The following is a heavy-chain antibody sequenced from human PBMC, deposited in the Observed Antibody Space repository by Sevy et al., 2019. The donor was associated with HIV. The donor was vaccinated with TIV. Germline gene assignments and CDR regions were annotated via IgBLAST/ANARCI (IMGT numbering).Heavy chain of an antibody. V-gene: IGHV1-8*01. J-gene: IGHJ4*02. CDR2: MNPNSGNT. CDR3: ARQGIAASWVDY. D-gene: IGHD6-13*01. CDR1: GYTFTSYD. Sequence: ASVKVSCKASGYTFTSYDINWVRQATGQGLEWTGWMNPNSGNTGYAQKFQGRVTMTRNTSISTAYMGLSSLRSEDTAVYYCARQGIAASWVDYWGQGTLVTVSS.